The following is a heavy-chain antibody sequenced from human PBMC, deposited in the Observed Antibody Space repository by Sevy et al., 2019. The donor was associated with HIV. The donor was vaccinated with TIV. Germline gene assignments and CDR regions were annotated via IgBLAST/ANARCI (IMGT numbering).Heavy chain of an antibody. CDR2: IYPGHSDT. CDR3: ARLATRIALAGITRFDS. V-gene: IGHV5-51*01. CDR1: GYTFINYY. Sequence: GESLKISCKGSGYTFINYYIGWVRQMPGKGLEWMGIIYPGHSDTRYSPSFQGQVSISVDKSNSTAYLQWSSLKASDTAMYFCARLATRIALAGITRFDSWGQGTLVTVSS. D-gene: IGHD6-19*01. J-gene: IGHJ5*01.